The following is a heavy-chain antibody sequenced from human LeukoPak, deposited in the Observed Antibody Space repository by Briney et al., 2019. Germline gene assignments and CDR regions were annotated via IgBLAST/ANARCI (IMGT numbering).Heavy chain of an antibody. J-gene: IGHJ4*02. CDR3: VRWDH. CDR1: GFTFSSYE. CDR2: ISSSGSTI. V-gene: IGHV3-48*03. Sequence: GGSLRLSCAASGFTFSSYEMNWVRQAPGKGLEWVSYISSSGSTIYYAASVKGRFTISRDNAKSSLFLQMNSLGAEDTAVYYCVRWDHWGQGTLVTVSS.